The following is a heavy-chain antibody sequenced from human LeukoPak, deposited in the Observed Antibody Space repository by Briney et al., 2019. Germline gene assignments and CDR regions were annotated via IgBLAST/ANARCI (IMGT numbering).Heavy chain of an antibody. D-gene: IGHD3-22*01. Sequence: WASVKVSCKASGYTFTSYGISWVRQAPGQGLEWMGWISAYNGNTNYAQKLQGRVTMTTDTSTSTAYMELRSLRSDDTAVYYCARVWVAYDSSGPSYYFDYWGQGTLVTVSS. J-gene: IGHJ4*02. CDR3: ARVWVAYDSSGPSYYFDY. CDR2: ISAYNGNT. CDR1: GYTFTSYG. V-gene: IGHV1-18*01.